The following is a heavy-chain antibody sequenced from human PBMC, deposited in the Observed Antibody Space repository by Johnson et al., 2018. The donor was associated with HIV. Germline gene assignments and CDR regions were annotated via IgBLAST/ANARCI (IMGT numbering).Heavy chain of an antibody. CDR1: AFTFSNYA. D-gene: IGHD3-16*01. CDR2: ISYDGSSK. CDR3: VRDLGLIGPWGAFDI. V-gene: IGHV3-30-3*01. Sequence: QVQLVESGGGVVQPGRSLRLACAASAFTFSNYAMHWVRQAPGKGLEWVAVISYDGSSKYYAESLKGRISISRDNSMNTLYLQMNSLGAEDTAVYYCVRDLGLIGPWGAFDIWGQGTRVTVSS. J-gene: IGHJ3*02.